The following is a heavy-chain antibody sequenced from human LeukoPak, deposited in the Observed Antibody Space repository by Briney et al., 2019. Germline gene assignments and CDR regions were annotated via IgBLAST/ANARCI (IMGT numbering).Heavy chain of an antibody. D-gene: IGHD1-1*01. CDR3: GRGTRNPFDF. V-gene: IGHV6-1*01. CDR1: GDSVSSNSAAA. CDR2: TYYRSKWYY. Sequence: SQTLSLTCVISGDSVSSNSAAAWNWIRQSPSRGLEWLGRTYYRSKWYYDYAAPVKSRIVIKSDASKNLFSLELNSVTPEDTAVYYCGRGTRNPFDFWAQGPLVTVSS. J-gene: IGHJ4*02.